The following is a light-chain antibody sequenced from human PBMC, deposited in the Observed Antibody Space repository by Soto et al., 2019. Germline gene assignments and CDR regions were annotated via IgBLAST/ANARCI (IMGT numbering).Light chain of an antibody. CDR2: GVS. Sequence: EIVLTQSPGTLSLSPGERATLSCRASQSVRSSYLAWYQQKLGQAPRPLIYGVSNRATGTPDRFSGSGSGTDFHLTISRLGSEDFAVYFCQQYGTSPRTFGQGTKVEIK. CDR3: QQYGTSPRT. J-gene: IGKJ1*01. CDR1: QSVRSSY. V-gene: IGKV3-20*01.